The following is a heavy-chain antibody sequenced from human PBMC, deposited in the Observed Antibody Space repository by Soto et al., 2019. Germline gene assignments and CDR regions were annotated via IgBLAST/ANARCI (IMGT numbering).Heavy chain of an antibody. CDR3: AREGGTSYRNYLYYYGMDV. CDR1: GFTFSDYE. V-gene: IGHV3-48*03. Sequence: EEQLVESGGGLVQPGGSLRLSCAASGFTFSDYEINWVRQAPGKGLEWVSYISSSGNTMYYADSVKGRFTISRDNSKKSLYLQMNSLRADDTAVYYCAREGGTSYRNYLYYYGMDVWGRGTTVTVS. J-gene: IGHJ6*02. D-gene: IGHD1-26*01. CDR2: ISSSGNTM.